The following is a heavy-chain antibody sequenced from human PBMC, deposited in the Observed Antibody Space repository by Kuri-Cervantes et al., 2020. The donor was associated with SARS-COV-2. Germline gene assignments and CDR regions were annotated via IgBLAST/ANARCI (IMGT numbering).Heavy chain of an antibody. D-gene: IGHD3-22*01. CDR3: ARDPNYDSSGYYGLTFDY. CDR2: ISAYNGNT. Sequence: GGSLRLSCAASGYTFTSYGISWVRQAPGQGLEWMGWISAYNGNTNYAQKLQGRVTMTTDTSTSTAYMELRSLRSDDTAVYYCARDPNYDSSGYYGLTFDYWGQGTLVTVSS. V-gene: IGHV1-18*01. CDR1: GYTFTSYG. J-gene: IGHJ4*02.